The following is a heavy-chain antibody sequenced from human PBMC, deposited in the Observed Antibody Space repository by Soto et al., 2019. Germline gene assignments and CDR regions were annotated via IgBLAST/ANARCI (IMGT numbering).Heavy chain of an antibody. J-gene: IGHJ4*02. CDR1: GFTFSSYG. CDR2: ISYDGSNK. V-gene: IGHV3-30*18. D-gene: IGHD5-18*01. CDR3: AKDRTSGTATFDY. Sequence: PGGSLRLSCAASGFTFSSYGMHWVRQAPGKGLEWVAVISYDGSNKYYADSVKGRFTISRDNSKNTLYLQMNSLRAEDTAVYYCAKDRTSGTATFDYWGQGTLVTVSS.